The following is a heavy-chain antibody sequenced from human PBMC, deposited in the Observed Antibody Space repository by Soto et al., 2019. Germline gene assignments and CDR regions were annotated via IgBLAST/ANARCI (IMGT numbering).Heavy chain of an antibody. CDR2: INHSGST. D-gene: IGHD3-10*01. CDR1: GGSFSGYY. J-gene: IGHJ6*02. V-gene: IGHV4-34*01. Sequence: KASETLSLTCAVYGGSFSGYYWSWIRQPPGKGLEWIGEINHSGSTNYNPSLKSRVTISVDTSKNQFSLKLSSVTAADTAVYYCARQVRGVTDYYYYGMDVWGQGTTVTISS. CDR3: ARQVRGVTDYYYYGMDV.